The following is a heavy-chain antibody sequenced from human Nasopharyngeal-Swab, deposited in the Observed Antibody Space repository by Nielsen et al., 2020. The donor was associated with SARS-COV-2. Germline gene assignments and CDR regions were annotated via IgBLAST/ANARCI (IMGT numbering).Heavy chain of an antibody. D-gene: IGHD3-3*01. V-gene: IGHV1-24*01. CDR1: GYTLTVLP. Sequence: ASVKVSCKVSGYTLTVLPIHWVRQAPGKGLEWMGTVVPEDGEPIYAQNFQGRVTMTEDTSTSTAYLELSSLRSEDTAVYYCASEGSGVFGVVIYAFDIWGPGTLVTASS. J-gene: IGHJ3*02. CDR3: ASEGSGVFGVVIYAFDI. CDR2: VVPEDGEP.